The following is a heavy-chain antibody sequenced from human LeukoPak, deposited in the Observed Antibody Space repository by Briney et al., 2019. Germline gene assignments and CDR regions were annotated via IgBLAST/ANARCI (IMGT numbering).Heavy chain of an antibody. Sequence: AGGSLRLSCAASGFTVSSNYMSWVRQAPGKGLEWVSVIYSGGSTYFADSVKGRFTISRDNSKSTLYLQMSSLRAEDTAVYYCAKGSSSSRPYYFDYWGQGTLVTVSS. CDR3: AKGSSSSRPYYFDY. CDR1: GFTVSSNY. CDR2: IYSGGST. J-gene: IGHJ4*02. D-gene: IGHD2-2*01. V-gene: IGHV3-66*01.